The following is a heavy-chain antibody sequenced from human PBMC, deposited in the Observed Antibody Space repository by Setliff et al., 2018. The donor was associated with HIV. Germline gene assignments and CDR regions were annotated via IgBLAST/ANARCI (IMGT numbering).Heavy chain of an antibody. D-gene: IGHD1-7*01. V-gene: IGHV1-3*03. CDR3: ARGASSETSDSPRIDYFYYLDV. CDR1: GYSFSSYA. CDR2: INAAKGNT. Sequence: ASVKVSCKASGYSFSSYAIHWVRQAPGQRPEWMGWINAAKGNTKYAEGLQGRVTITRDTSARTVYMELRSLRSEDTAVYYCARGASSETSDSPRIDYFYYLDVWGKGTTVTVS. J-gene: IGHJ6*03.